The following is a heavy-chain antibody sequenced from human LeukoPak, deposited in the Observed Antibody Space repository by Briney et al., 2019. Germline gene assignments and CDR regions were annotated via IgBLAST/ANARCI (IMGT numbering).Heavy chain of an antibody. Sequence: GGSLRLSCAASGFTFSSYWMSWVRQAPGKGLEWVANIKQDGSEKYYVDSVKGRFAISRDNAKNSLYLQMNSLRAEDTAVYYCAREGYSYGHRRLYYYYYMDVWGKGTTVTVSS. CDR2: IKQDGSEK. CDR3: AREGYSYGHRRLYYYYYMDV. D-gene: IGHD5-18*01. J-gene: IGHJ6*03. CDR1: GFTFSSYW. V-gene: IGHV3-7*01.